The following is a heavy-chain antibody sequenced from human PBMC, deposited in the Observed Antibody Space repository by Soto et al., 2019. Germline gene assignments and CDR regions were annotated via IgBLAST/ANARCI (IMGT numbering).Heavy chain of an antibody. Sequence: SETLSLTCAVYGGSFSGYYWSWIRQPPGKGLEWIGEINHSGSTNYNPSLKSRVTISVDRSKNQFSPKLSSVTAADTAVYYCARTSVYYYGSGSFFPVCFDYWGQGTLVTVSS. CDR2: INHSGST. J-gene: IGHJ4*02. V-gene: IGHV4-34*01. D-gene: IGHD3-10*01. CDR1: GGSFSGYY. CDR3: ARTSVYYYGSGSFFPVCFDY.